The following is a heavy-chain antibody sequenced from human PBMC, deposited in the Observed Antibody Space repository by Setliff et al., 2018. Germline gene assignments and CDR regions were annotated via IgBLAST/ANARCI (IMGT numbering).Heavy chain of an antibody. J-gene: IGHJ4*02. CDR2: IYTSGST. D-gene: IGHD3-10*01. CDR3: ARSLGSGSYYNSRPFYSDY. CDR1: GGSISSYY. V-gene: IGHV4-4*08. Sequence: SETLSLTCTVSGGSISSYYWSWIRQPPGKGLEWIGYIYTSGSTNYNPSLKSRVTISGDTSKNQFSLKLTSVTAADTAVYFCARSLGSGSYYNSRPFYSDYWGQGTLVTVSS.